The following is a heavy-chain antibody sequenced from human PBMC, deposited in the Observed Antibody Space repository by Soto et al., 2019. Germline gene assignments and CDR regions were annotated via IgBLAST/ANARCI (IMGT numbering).Heavy chain of an antibody. D-gene: IGHD3-22*01. CDR3: ARGGYDSSGYYYYFDY. Sequence: SETLYLTCAVSGGSISSGGYYWSWIRQHPGKGLEWIGYIYYSGSTYYNPSLKSRVTISVDTSKNQFSLKLSSVTAADTAVYYCARGGYDSSGYYYYFDYWGQGTLVTVSS. CDR2: IYYSGST. J-gene: IGHJ4*02. CDR1: GGSISSGGYY. V-gene: IGHV4-31*11.